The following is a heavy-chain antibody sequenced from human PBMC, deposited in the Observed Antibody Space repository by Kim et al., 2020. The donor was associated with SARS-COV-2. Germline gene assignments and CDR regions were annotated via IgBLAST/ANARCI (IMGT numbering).Heavy chain of an antibody. CDR2: IYYSGST. D-gene: IGHD1-1*01. Sequence: SETLSLTCTVSGGSISSYYWSWIRQPPGKGLEWIGYIYYSGSTNYNPSLKSRVTISVDTSKNQFSLKLSSVTAADTAVYYCARGLPSYLTTDYWGQGTLVTVSS. CDR3: ARGLPSYLTTDY. J-gene: IGHJ4*02. CDR1: GGSISSYY. V-gene: IGHV4-59*13.